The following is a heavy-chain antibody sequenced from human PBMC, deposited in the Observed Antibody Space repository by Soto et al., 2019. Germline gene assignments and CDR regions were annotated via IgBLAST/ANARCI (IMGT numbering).Heavy chain of an antibody. D-gene: IGHD3-10*01. CDR2: ISGGGGVST. CDR1: GFTFSSYA. J-gene: IGHJ5*02. CDR3: AKDAISMVRGVNNWLDP. V-gene: IGHV3-23*01. Sequence: QPGGSLRLSCAASGFTFSSYAMTWVRQAPGKGLEWVSGISGGGGVSTYYADSVKGRFTISRDNSMNTLYLQMNRLRAEDTAVYYCAKDAISMVRGVNNWLDPWGQGTLVTVSS.